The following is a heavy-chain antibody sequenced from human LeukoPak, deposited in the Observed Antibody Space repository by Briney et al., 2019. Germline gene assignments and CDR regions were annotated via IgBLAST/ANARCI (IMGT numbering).Heavy chain of an antibody. CDR3: ARGAVGMDV. J-gene: IGHJ6*02. CDR1: GFTFSSYW. CDR2: INSDGSST. V-gene: IGHV3-74*01. D-gene: IGHD6-19*01. Sequence: GGSLRLSCAASGFTFSSYWMHWVRHAPGRGLVWVSRINSDGSSTSYADSVKGRFTISRDNSKNTLYLQMNSLRAEDTAVYYCARGAVGMDVWGQGTTVTVSS.